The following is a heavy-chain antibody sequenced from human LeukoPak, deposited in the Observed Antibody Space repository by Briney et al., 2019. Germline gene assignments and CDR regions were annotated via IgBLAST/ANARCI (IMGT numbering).Heavy chain of an antibody. Sequence: SETLSLTCAVYGGSFSGYYWSWIRQPPGKGLEWIGEINHSGSTNYNPSLKSRVTISVDTSKNQFSLKLSSVTAADTAVYYCASASSGQEGFDYWAREPWSPSPQ. V-gene: IGHV4-34*01. CDR3: ASASSGQEGFDY. J-gene: IGHJ4*02. CDR1: GGSFSGYY. CDR2: INHSGST.